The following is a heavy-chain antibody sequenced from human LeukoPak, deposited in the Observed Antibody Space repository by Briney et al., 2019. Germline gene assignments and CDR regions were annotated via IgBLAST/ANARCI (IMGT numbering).Heavy chain of an antibody. CDR3: GTSDYDTVTGSPP. J-gene: IGHJ5*02. CDR1: GGSFSGHY. D-gene: IGHD3-9*01. V-gene: IGHV4-34*01. CDR2: INQSGIT. Sequence: SETLSLTCAVYGGSFSGHYWSWIRQPPGKGLEWIGEINQSGITIYNPSLKGRVTISLDTSKNQFSLKLTSMTAADTALYYCGTSDYDTVTGSPPWGQGTLVTVSS.